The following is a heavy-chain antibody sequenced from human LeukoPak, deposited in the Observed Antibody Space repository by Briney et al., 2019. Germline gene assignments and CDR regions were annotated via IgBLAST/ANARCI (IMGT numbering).Heavy chain of an antibody. CDR2: INPNSGGT. Sequence: GASVKVSCKASGYTFTGYYMHWVRQAPGQGLEWMGWINPNSGGTNYAQKFQGRVTMTRDTSISTAYMELSRLRSDDTAVYYCAARLDIVVVPAASRSTDDYWGQGTLVTVSS. V-gene: IGHV1-2*02. CDR1: GYTFTGYY. J-gene: IGHJ4*02. D-gene: IGHD2-2*03. CDR3: AARLDIVVVPAASRSTDDY.